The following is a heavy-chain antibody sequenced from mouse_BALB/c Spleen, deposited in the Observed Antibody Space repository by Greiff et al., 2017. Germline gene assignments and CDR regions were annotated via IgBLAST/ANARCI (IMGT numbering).Heavy chain of an antibody. J-gene: IGHJ3*01. CDR3: NAGGGNYLSGFAY. V-gene: IGHV1-9*01. CDR2: ILPGSGST. CDR1: GYTFSSYW. D-gene: IGHD2-1*01. Sequence: QVQLQQSGAELMKPGASVKISCKATGYTFSSYWIEWVKQRPGHGLEWIGEILPGSGSTNYNEKFKGKATFTADTSSNTAYMQLSSLTSEDTAVYYCNAGGGNYLSGFAYWGQGTLVTASA.